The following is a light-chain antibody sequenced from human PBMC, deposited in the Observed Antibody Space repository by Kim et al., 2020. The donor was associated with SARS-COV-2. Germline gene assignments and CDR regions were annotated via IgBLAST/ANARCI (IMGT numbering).Light chain of an antibody. V-gene: IGLV3-21*04. CDR1: NIESKS. CDR3: QVWDSSSDHYV. J-gene: IGLJ1*01. CDR2: YDS. Sequence: SYELTQPPSVSVAPGKTASITCGGNNIESKSVHWYQQKPGQAPLLVIYYDSDRPSGIPERFSGSNSGNTATLTISRVEAGDEADYYCQVWDSSSDHYVFATGTKVTVL.